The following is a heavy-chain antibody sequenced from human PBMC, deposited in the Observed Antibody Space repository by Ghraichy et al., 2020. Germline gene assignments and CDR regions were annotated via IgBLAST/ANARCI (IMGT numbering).Heavy chain of an antibody. CDR2: ISSSSSYI. CDR1: GFTFSSYS. CDR3: ARPPNYDFWSGYKTGYYYYYGMDV. J-gene: IGHJ6*02. D-gene: IGHD3-3*01. V-gene: IGHV3-21*01. Sequence: GGSLRLSCAASGFTFSSYSMNWVRQAPGKGLEWVSSISSSSSYIYYADSVKGRFTISRDNAKNSLYLQMNSLRAEDTAVYYCARPPNYDFWSGYKTGYYYYYGMDVWGQGTTVTVSS.